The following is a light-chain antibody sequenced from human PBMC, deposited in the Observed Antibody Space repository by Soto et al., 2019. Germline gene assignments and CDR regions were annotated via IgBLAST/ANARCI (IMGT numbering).Light chain of an antibody. Sequence: QPVLTQPPSVSWAPGQRVTISCTGSSSNIGAGYDVQWYQQIPGTAPKLLIYANIKRPSGVPDRFSGSKSGTSASLAITGLQAEDEADYYCQSYDSSLSAWVFGGGTQLTVL. V-gene: IGLV1-40*01. CDR2: ANI. CDR3: QSYDSSLSAWV. CDR1: SSNIGAGYD. J-gene: IGLJ3*02.